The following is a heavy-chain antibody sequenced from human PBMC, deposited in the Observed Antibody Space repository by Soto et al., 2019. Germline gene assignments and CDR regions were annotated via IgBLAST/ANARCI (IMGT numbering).Heavy chain of an antibody. CDR1: GFTFSTYA. V-gene: IGHV3-23*01. Sequence: GGSLRLSCAASGFTFSTYAMTWVRQAPGKGLEYVSAISGGGVTTYYADSMKGRFTISRDNSKNTLYLQMNSLRAEDTAVYYCAKDRDDIGMVDAFEVWGQGTMVTVSS. CDR2: ISGGGVTT. D-gene: IGHD2-15*01. J-gene: IGHJ3*01. CDR3: AKDRDDIGMVDAFEV.